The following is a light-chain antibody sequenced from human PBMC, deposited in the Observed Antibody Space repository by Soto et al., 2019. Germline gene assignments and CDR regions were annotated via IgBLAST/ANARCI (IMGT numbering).Light chain of an antibody. J-gene: IGKJ5*01. CDR1: QSVSSY. CDR3: QQYGSSPIT. CDR2: DAS. Sequence: EIVLTQSPATLSLSPRERATLSCRASQSVSSYLAWYQQKPGQAPRLLIYDASNRATGIPARFSGSGSGTDFTLTISSLEPEDFAVYYCQQYGSSPITFCQGTRLEIK. V-gene: IGKV3-11*01.